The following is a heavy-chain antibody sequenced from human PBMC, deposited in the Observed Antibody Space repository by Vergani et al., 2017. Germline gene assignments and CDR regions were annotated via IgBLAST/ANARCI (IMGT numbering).Heavy chain of an antibody. CDR3: ATAGVGRQQLVQVFDY. V-gene: IGHV1-46*01. CDR2: INPSGGST. Sequence: VQLVESGAEVKKPGASVKVSCKASGYTFTSYYMHWVRQAPGQGLEWMGIINPSGGSTSYAQKFQGRVTMTRDTSTSTVYMELSSLRSEDTAVYYCATAGVGRQQLVQVFDYWGQGTLVTVSS. CDR1: GYTFTSYY. J-gene: IGHJ4*02. D-gene: IGHD6-13*01.